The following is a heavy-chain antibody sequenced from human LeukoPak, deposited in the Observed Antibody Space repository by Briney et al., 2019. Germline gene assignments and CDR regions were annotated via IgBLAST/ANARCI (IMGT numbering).Heavy chain of an antibody. CDR2: IWYDGGYK. CDR1: GFTLSNYG. Sequence: GTSLRLSCAASGFTLSNYGMHWVRQAPGKGLEWVAGIWYDGGYKSYADSVKGRFTISRDNSKNTLFLQMDSLRAEDTAFYYCARNYYDSSGYQEATFNYWGQGTLVTVSS. V-gene: IGHV3-33*01. CDR3: ARNYYDSSGYQEATFNY. J-gene: IGHJ4*02. D-gene: IGHD3-22*01.